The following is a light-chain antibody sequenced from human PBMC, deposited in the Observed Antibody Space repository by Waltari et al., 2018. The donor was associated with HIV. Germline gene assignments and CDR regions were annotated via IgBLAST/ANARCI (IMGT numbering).Light chain of an antibody. Sequence: QSALTQPASIFWSPGQSITISLPGTSNDIGGYNLFPWYQQHPGKAPKLLIYAVTNRPSGVSDRFSGSKSGNTASLTISGLQAEDEADYYCSSFTSRSILVFGGGTKLTV. CDR2: AVT. CDR1: SNDIGGYNL. V-gene: IGLV2-14*03. J-gene: IGLJ3*02. CDR3: SSFTSRSILV.